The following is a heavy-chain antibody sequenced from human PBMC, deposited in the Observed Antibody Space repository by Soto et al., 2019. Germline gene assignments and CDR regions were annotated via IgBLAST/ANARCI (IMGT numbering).Heavy chain of an antibody. Sequence: ESGGGLVKPGGSLRLSCAASGFTFSSYSMNWVRQAPGKGLEWVSSISSSSSYIYYADSVKGRFTISRDNAKNSLYLQMNSLRAEDTAVYYCARDPVGITIPNWFDPWGQGTLVTVSS. CDR3: ARDPVGITIPNWFDP. CDR1: GFTFSSYS. J-gene: IGHJ5*02. CDR2: ISSSSSYI. D-gene: IGHD3-3*01. V-gene: IGHV3-21*01.